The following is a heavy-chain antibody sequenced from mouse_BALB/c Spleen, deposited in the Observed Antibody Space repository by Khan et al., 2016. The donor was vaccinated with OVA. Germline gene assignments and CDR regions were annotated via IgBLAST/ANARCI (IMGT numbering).Heavy chain of an antibody. J-gene: IGHJ3*01. CDR2: ITYSGSS. CDR3: ARGRAY. CDR1: GFSITSDYA. V-gene: IGHV3-2*02. D-gene: IGHD3-3*01. Sequence: LQESGPGLVKPSQSLSLTCTVTGFSITSDYAWNWFRQFPGNKLEWMGYITYSGSSSYTPSLKSRISITRDTSKNQFFLQLNSVTTEDTATYYCARGRAYWGQGTLVTVSA.